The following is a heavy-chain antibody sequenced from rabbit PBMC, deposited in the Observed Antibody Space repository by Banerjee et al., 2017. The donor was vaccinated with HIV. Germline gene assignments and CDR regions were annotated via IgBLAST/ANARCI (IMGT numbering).Heavy chain of an antibody. J-gene: IGHJ4*01. V-gene: IGHV1S40*01. CDR2: ISTGSGST. CDR3: ARGFGDYFAFNL. D-gene: IGHD2-1*01. Sequence: QSLEESGGDLVQPEGSLTLTCTASGFSFSSGYYMCWVRQAPGKGLEWIGCISTGSGSTYYASWAKGRFTISKTSSTTVTLQLNSLTAADTATYFCARGFGDYFAFNLWGPGTLVTVS. CDR1: GFSFSSGYY.